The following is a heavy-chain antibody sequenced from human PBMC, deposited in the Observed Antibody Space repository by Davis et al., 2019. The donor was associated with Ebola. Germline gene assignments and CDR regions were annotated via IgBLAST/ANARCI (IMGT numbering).Heavy chain of an antibody. CDR3: ARVPYYGSGSYPAYYYYGMDV. D-gene: IGHD3-10*01. Sequence: SETLSLTCAVYGGSFSGYYWSWIRQPPGKGLEWIGEINHSGSTNYNPSLKSRATISVDTSKNQFSLKLSSVTAADTAVYYCARVPYYGSGSYPAYYYYGMDVWGQGTTVTVSS. J-gene: IGHJ6*02. V-gene: IGHV4-34*01. CDR2: INHSGST. CDR1: GGSFSGYY.